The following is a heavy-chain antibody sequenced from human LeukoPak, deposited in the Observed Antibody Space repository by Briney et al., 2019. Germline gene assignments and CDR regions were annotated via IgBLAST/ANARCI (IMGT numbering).Heavy chain of an antibody. Sequence: SETLSLTCTVSGGSISSSSYYWGWIRQPPGKGLEWIGSIYYSGSTYYNPSLKSRVTISVDTSKDQFSLKLSSVTAADTAVYYCARGRGMATISDWFDPWGQGTLVTVCS. CDR2: IYYSGST. J-gene: IGHJ5*02. V-gene: IGHV4-39*07. CDR1: GGSISSSSYY. D-gene: IGHD5-24*01. CDR3: ARGRGMATISDWFDP.